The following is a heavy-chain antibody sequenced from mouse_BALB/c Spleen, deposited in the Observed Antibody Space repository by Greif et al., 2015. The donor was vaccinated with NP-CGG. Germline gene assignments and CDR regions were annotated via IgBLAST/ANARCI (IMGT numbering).Heavy chain of an antibody. CDR3: ASYYYYAMDY. D-gene: IGHD2-1*01. J-gene: IGHJ4*01. CDR1: GFHIKDTY. CDR2: IDPANGNT. V-gene: IGHV14-3*02. Sequence: VQLQQYGAELVKPGASVKLSCTASGFHIKDTYMHWVTQRPEQGLGWLGRIDPANGNTKYDPQFQGQATITADTSSNTACLQRISLISEDTAVDYCASYYYYAMDYGGQGTSVTVAS.